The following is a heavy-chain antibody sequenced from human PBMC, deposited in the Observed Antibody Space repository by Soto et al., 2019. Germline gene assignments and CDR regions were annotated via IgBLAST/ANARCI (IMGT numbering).Heavy chain of an antibody. CDR2: ISAYNGNT. CDR1: GYTFTSYG. CDR3: ARVYYYDSSGYLTTQNFDY. V-gene: IGHV1-18*01. J-gene: IGHJ4*02. Sequence: QVQLVQSGAEVKKPGASVKVSCKASGYTFTSYGISWVRQAPGQGLEWMGWISAYNGNTNYAQKLQGRVTMTTDTSTSTAYMEMRSLRYDDTVVYYWARVYYYDSSGYLTTQNFDYWGQGTLVTVSS. D-gene: IGHD3-22*01.